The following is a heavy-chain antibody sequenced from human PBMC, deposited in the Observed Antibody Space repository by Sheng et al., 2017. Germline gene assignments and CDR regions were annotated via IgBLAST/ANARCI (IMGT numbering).Heavy chain of an antibody. J-gene: IGHJ6*03. D-gene: IGHD4-17*01. CDR3: AKGYIDYGDHYGPEGYYYYMDV. V-gene: IGHV3-23*04. CDR2: ISGSGGST. Sequence: EVQLVESGGGLVQPGGTLRLSCAASGFTFSSYGMSWVRQAPGKGLEWVSAISGSGGSTYYADSVKGRFTISRDNSKNTLYLQMNSLRAEDTAVYYCAKGYIDYGDHYGPEGYYYYMDVWGKGTTVTVSS. CDR1: GFTFSSYG.